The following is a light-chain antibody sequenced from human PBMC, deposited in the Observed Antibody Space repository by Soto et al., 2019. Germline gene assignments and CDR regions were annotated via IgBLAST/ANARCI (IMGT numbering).Light chain of an antibody. J-gene: IGKJ5*01. CDR2: DAS. CDR1: QSVTSSY. V-gene: IGKV3D-20*01. Sequence: EIVLTPSPATLYLSPGVRATLSCGASQSVTSSYLAWYQQKPGLAPRLLIYDASSRATGIPDRFSGSGSGTDFTLTISRLEPEDFAVYYCQQYGSSPSTVGEGTRLQIK. CDR3: QQYGSSPST.